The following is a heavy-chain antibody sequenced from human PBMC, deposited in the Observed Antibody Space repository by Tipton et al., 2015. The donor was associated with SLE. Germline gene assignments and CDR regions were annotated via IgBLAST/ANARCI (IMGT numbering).Heavy chain of an antibody. CDR2: IKSKTDGGTT. CDR1: GFTFSNAW. CDR3: TTFVVVMREGGAFDI. J-gene: IGHJ3*02. V-gene: IGHV3-15*01. Sequence: VQLVQSGGGLVKPGGSLRLSCAASGFTFSNAWMSWVRQAPGKGLEWVGRIKSKTDGGTTDYAAPVKGRFTISRDDSKNTLYLQMNSLKTEDTAVYYCTTFVVVMREGGAFDIWGQGTMVTVSS. D-gene: IGHD2-21*01.